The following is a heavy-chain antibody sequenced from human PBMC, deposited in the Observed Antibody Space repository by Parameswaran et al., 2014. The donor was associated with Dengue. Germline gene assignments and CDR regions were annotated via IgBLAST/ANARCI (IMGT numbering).Heavy chain of an antibody. J-gene: IGHJ4*02. V-gene: IGHV3-53*01. Sequence: WIRQPPGKGLEWVSVIYSGGSTYYADSVKGRFTISRDNSKNTLYLQMNSLRAEDTAVYYCARDGSGYWGQGTLVTVSS. CDR2: IYSGGST. D-gene: IGHD2-15*01. CDR3: ARDGSGY.